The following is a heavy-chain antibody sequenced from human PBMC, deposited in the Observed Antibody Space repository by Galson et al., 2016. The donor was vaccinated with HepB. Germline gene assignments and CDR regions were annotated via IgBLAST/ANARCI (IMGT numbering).Heavy chain of an antibody. CDR2: IYRRGGT. J-gene: IGHJ4*02. Sequence: SLRLSCAASGFTVNTNYMSWVRQAPGKGLEWVSVIYRRGGTYYADSVKGRFTISSDNSKNTLYLQMNSLRAEDTAVYYCARGTGLLDYWGQGTLVTVSS. V-gene: IGHV3-53*01. D-gene: IGHD1-14*01. CDR1: GFTVNTNY. CDR3: ARGTGLLDY.